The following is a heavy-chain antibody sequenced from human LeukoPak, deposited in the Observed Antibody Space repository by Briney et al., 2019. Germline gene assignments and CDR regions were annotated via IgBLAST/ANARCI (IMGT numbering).Heavy chain of an antibody. CDR3: ARGRGVGAIIAPDYYYGMDG. D-gene: IGHD1-26*01. J-gene: IGHJ6*02. V-gene: IGHV4-34*01. CDR1: GGSLSGYY. Sequence: SETLSRSSAVYGGSLSGYYWSWSRQPPGKGLKGIGEINHSGSTNSKPSLKSPITIPVETPENQFSLKLSSVTAANTAVYYCARGRGVGAIIAPDYYYGMDGWGQGTTVTVSS. CDR2: INHSGST.